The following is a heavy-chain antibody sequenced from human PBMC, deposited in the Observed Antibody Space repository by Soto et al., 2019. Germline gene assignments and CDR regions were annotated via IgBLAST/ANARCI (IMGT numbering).Heavy chain of an antibody. CDR2: IYYSGST. Sequence: LCGGSISSGGYYWSWIRQHPGKGLEWIGYIYYSGSTYYNPSLKSRVTISVDTSKNQFSLKLSSVTDADTAVYYCARDGLWFGELLGAFDIWGQGTMVTVSS. V-gene: IGHV4-31*02. CDR3: ARDGLWFGELLGAFDI. J-gene: IGHJ3*02. D-gene: IGHD3-10*01. CDR1: GGSISSGGYY.